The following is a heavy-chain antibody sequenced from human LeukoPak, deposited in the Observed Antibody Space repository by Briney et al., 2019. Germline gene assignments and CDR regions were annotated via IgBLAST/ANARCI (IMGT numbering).Heavy chain of an antibody. Sequence: PGGSLRLSCATSGFTFSSYAMSWVRQAPGKGLEWVSAISGGGGSTYYADSVKGRFTISRDNSKNTLYLQMNSLRAEDTAVYYCAKEVVVVPAAVVDYWGQGTLVTVSS. J-gene: IGHJ4*02. CDR1: GFTFSSYA. CDR2: ISGGGGST. V-gene: IGHV3-23*01. CDR3: AKEVVVVPAAVVDY. D-gene: IGHD2-2*01.